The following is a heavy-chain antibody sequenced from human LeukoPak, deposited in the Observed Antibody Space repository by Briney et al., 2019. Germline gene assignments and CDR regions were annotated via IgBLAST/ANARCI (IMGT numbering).Heavy chain of an antibody. CDR1: GYSLTSYW. Sequence: GESLKISFNSSGYSLTSYWIAWVRQMPGKGLEWMGIVYPGDSDTRYSSSFQGQVTFSADKSITTAYLHWSSLKASDTAMYYCARLAYYDSGGYHLDYWGQRTLVTVAS. V-gene: IGHV5-51*01. D-gene: IGHD3-22*01. CDR3: ARLAYYDSGGYHLDY. CDR2: VYPGDSDT. J-gene: IGHJ4*02.